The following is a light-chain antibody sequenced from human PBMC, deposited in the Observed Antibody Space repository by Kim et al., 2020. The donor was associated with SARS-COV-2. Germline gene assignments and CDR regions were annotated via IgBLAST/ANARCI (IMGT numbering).Light chain of an antibody. Sequence: VDKVTITCRVSQCIRTYLAWYQQKPGKVPQLLIYAASALQSGVPSRFSGSGSGTDFTLTISNLQPEDVATYFCQKYNGAPWTFGQGTKLEIK. CDR1: QCIRTY. CDR3: QKYNGAPWT. CDR2: AAS. J-gene: IGKJ1*01. V-gene: IGKV1-27*01.